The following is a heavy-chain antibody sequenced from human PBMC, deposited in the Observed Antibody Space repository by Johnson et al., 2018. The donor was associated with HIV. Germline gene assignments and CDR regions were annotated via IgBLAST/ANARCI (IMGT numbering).Heavy chain of an antibody. CDR2: ISYDGSNK. Sequence: QVQLVESGGGVVQPGRSLRLSCAASGFTFSSYGMHWVRQAPGKGLEWVAVISYDGSNKYYVDSVKGRFTISRDKSKNTLYLQMNSLRAEDTAVYYCAKDRVVIAAQDAFDIWGQGTMVTVSS. D-gene: IGHD2-21*01. CDR1: GFTFSSYG. CDR3: AKDRVVIAAQDAFDI. V-gene: IGHV3-30*18. J-gene: IGHJ3*02.